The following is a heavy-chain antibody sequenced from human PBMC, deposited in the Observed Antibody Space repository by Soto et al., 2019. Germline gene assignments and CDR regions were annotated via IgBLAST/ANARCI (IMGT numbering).Heavy chain of an antibody. V-gene: IGHV3-30-3*01. CDR3: ARDRIYSSSWHDY. CDR2: ISYDGSNK. J-gene: IGHJ4*02. Sequence: QVQLVESGGGVVQPGRSLRLSCAASGFTFSSYAMHWVRQAPGKGLEWVAVISYDGSNKYYADSVKGRFTISRDNSKNTLYLQMNSLRAEDTAVYYCARDRIYSSSWHDYWGQGTLVTDS. D-gene: IGHD6-13*01. CDR1: GFTFSSYA.